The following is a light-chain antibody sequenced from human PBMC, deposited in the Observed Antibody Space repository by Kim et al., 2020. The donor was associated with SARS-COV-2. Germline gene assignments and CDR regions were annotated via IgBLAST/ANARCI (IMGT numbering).Light chain of an antibody. CDR3: QQFKSWPPLT. CDR1: QSGSSN. CDR2: GAS. J-gene: IGKJ4*01. V-gene: IGKV3-15*01. Sequence: PPGERATPSCRASQSGSSNLAWYQQKPGQAPRLLIYGASTRATGIPARFSGSGSGTEFTLTISSLQSEDFAVYYCQQFKSWPPLTFGGGTKVDIK.